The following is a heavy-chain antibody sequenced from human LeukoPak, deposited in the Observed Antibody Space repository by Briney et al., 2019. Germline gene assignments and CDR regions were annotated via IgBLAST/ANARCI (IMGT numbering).Heavy chain of an antibody. D-gene: IGHD3-16*01. CDR1: GYTFXAXY. CDR2: INPNSGGT. V-gene: IGHV1-2*02. Sequence: ASVKVSCKASGYTFXAXYMHWXRXAXGQGLEWMGWINPNSGGTNYAQKFQGRVTMTRDTSIGTVYMELSSLRSDDTAVYYCASGASAFDYWGQGTLVTVSS. CDR3: ASGASAFDY. J-gene: IGHJ4*02.